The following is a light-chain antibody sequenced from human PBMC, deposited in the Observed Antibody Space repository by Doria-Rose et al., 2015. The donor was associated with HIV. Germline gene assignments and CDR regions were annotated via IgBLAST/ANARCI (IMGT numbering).Light chain of an antibody. CDR1: QRFSSTY. CDR3: HQYGTSWT. Sequence: TQSPGTLSLSPGERATLSCRASQRFSSTYLAWYQQKPGQAPSLLIYDGSTRATGIPDRFSASGCGTDFTLTINRLEPEDFALYXCHQYGTSWTFGQGTKVE. V-gene: IGKV3-20*01. J-gene: IGKJ1*01. CDR2: DGS.